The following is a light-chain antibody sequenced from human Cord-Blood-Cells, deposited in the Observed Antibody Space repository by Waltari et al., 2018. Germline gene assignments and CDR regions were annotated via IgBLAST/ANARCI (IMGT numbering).Light chain of an antibody. CDR3: QQRNNSPPRT. Sequence: EIVLTQSPATLSLSPGERATLSCRASQSVSSYLVCCYQKHGEHPPRLIYDAATRGTTSLPDWSSGRSGTDDTIIISSLEPEEDAVDYCQQRNNSPPRTFGRGTKVEIK. J-gene: IGKJ4*02. CDR2: DAA. CDR1: QSVSSY. V-gene: IGKV3-11*01.